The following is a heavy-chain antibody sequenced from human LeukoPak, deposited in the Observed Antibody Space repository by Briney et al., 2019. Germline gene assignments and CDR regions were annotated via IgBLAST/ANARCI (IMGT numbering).Heavy chain of an antibody. D-gene: IGHD6-13*01. V-gene: IGHV3-23*01. CDR1: GFTFSSYA. CDR2: FSGSGGST. J-gene: IGHJ5*02. CDR3: ARVRTYSNSYYDFDP. Sequence: GGSLRLSCAASGFTFSSYAMSWVRQAPGKGLECISGFSGSGGSTYYADSVKGRFTISRDNSKNTLHLLMNSLRVEDTGVYYCARVRTYSNSYYDFDPWGQGTLVTVSS.